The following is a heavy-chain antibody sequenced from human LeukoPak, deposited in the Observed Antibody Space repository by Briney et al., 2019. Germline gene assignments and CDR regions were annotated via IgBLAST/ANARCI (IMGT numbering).Heavy chain of an antibody. D-gene: IGHD4-11*01. CDR2: MNPNTGNT. J-gene: IGHJ4*02. CDR1: TYTFINYD. CDR3: AVTPSNLSHLDK. V-gene: IGHV1-8*01. Sequence: ASVKVSCKASTYTFINYDINWVRQAPGQGLEWIGWMNPNTGNTGYAQNFQGRVTMTRDTSISTAHMELSSLRPEDTAVYYCAVTPSNLSHLDKWGQGTLVTISS.